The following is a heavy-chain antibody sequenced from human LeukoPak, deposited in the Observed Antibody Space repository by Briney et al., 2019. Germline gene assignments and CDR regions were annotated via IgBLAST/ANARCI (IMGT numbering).Heavy chain of an antibody. CDR1: GFTFSIHW. CDR2: IKLDRNDK. J-gene: IGHJ4*02. Sequence: GGALRLSCAASGFTFSIHWMTWVGQAPGKGLEWVATIKLDRNDKYFLDSVKGRFTVSRDNAKTSLYLQMNSLRAEDTAMYYCTTSDCEYWGQGTLVTVSS. V-gene: IGHV3-7*03. CDR3: TTSDCEY.